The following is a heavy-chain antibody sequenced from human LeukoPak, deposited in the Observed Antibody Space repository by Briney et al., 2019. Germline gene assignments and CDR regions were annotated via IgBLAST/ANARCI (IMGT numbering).Heavy chain of an antibody. CDR2: VRSKVYGGTP. V-gene: IGHV3-49*04. J-gene: IGHJ4*02. CDR3: TRDQTPYY. Sequence: GGSLRLSCIASGFTFGDYAMTWVRQAPGKGLEWVGFVRSKVYGGTPEYAASVKGRFTISRDDSKGIAYLQMNSLKTEDTAVYYCTRDQTPYYWGQGTLVTVSS. CDR1: GFTFGDYA.